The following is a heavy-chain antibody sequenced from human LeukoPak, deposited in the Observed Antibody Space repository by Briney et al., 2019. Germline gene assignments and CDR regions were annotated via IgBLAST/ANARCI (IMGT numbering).Heavy chain of an antibody. Sequence: GGSLRLSCAASGFTFSSYSMNWVRQAPGKGPEWVSSISSSSSYIYYADSVKGRFTISRDNAKNSLYLQMNSLRAEDTAVYYCAREVDYGSGSYYFDYWGQGTLVTVSS. CDR1: GFTFSSYS. J-gene: IGHJ4*02. V-gene: IGHV3-21*01. D-gene: IGHD3-10*01. CDR3: AREVDYGSGSYYFDY. CDR2: ISSSSSYI.